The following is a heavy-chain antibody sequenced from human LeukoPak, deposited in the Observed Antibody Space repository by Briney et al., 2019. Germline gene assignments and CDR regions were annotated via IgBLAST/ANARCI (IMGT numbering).Heavy chain of an antibody. D-gene: IGHD2-15*01. J-gene: IGHJ4*02. CDR2: IYYSGST. CDR3: ARVPIVVVVAATVGYFDY. V-gene: IGHV4-59*08. Sequence: SETLSLTCTVSGGSISSYYWNWIRQPPGKGLEWIGYIYYSGSTNYNPSLKSRVTISVDTSKNQFSLKLSSVTAADTAVYYCARVPIVVVVAATVGYFDYWGQGTLVTVSS. CDR1: GGSISSYY.